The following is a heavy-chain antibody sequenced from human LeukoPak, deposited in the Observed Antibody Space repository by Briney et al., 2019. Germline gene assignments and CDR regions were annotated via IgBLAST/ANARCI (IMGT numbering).Heavy chain of an antibody. D-gene: IGHD5-24*01. CDR3: ARDRRDGYNVLDY. V-gene: IGHV3-30*03. CDR2: ISYDGSNK. J-gene: IGHJ4*02. Sequence: GGSLRLSCVVSGFNFSNYGMHWVRQAPGKGLEWVAVISYDGSNKYYADFLKGRFTISRDNSKNTLYLQMNSLSAEDTAIYYCARDRRDGYNVLDYWGQGTLVTVSS. CDR1: GFNFSNYG.